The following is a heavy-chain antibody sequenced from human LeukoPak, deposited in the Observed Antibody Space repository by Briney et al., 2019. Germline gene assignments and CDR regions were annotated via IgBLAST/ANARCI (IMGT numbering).Heavy chain of an antibody. CDR3: ARHEEVGGPTSFDY. Sequence: PSETLSLTCAVSGYSISSGYYWGWIRQPPGKGLVWIGSIYHSGSTYYNPSLKSRVTISVGTSKNQFSLKLSSVTAADTAVYYCARHEEVGGPTSFDYWGQGTLVTVSS. J-gene: IGHJ4*02. CDR2: IYHSGST. CDR1: GYSISSGYY. D-gene: IGHD3-3*01. V-gene: IGHV4-38-2*01.